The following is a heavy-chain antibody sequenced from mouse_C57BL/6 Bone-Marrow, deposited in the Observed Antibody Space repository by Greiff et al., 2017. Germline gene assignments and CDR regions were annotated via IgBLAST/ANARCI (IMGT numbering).Heavy chain of an antibody. V-gene: IGHV1-64*01. Sequence: QVHVTQPGAELVKPGASVKLSCKASGYTFTSYWMHWVKQRPGQGLEWIGMIHPNSGSTNYNEKFKSKATLTVDKSSSTAYMQLSSLTSEDSAVYYCASSTGTPYWYFDVWGTGTTVTVSS. D-gene: IGHD4-1*02. CDR3: ASSTGTPYWYFDV. J-gene: IGHJ1*03. CDR1: GYTFTSYW. CDR2: IHPNSGST.